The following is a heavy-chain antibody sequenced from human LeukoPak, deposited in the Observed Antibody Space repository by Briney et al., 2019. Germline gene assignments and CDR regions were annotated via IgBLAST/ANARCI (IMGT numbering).Heavy chain of an antibody. CDR1: GFTFSSYA. V-gene: IGHV3-23*01. Sequence: GGSLRLSCAASGFTFSSYAMSWVRQAPGKGLEWVSTISGSGGGTYYADSVKGRFTISRDNSKNTLYLQMNSLRAEDTAVYYCARETRGTVGSYWGQGTLVTVSS. D-gene: IGHD1-26*01. CDR2: ISGSGGGT. J-gene: IGHJ4*02. CDR3: ARETRGTVGSY.